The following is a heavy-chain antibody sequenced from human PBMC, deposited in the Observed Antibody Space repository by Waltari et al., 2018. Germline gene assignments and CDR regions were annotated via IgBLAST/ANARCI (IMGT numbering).Heavy chain of an antibody. J-gene: IGHJ6*02. CDR3: ARVKGSDFYYYYGMDV. CDR1: GGSISSSSYY. CDR2: IYYSGST. Sequence: QLQLQESGPGLVKPSETLSLTCTVSGGSISSSSYYWGWIRQPPGKGLEWIGSIYYSGSTYYNPSRKSRVTISVDTSKNQFALKLSSVTAADTAVYYCARVKGSDFYYYYGMDVWGQGTTVTVSS. V-gene: IGHV4-39*07.